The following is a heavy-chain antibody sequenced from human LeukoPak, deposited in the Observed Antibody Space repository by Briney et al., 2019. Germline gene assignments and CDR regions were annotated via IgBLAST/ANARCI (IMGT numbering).Heavy chain of an antibody. CDR1: GGSFSGYY. CDR2: INHSGST. J-gene: IGHJ4*02. V-gene: IGHV4-34*01. CDR3: ARTVLRYFDR. Sequence: SETLSLTCAVYGGSFSGYYWSWIRQPPGKGLEWIGEINHSGSTNYNPSLKSRVTISVDTSKNQFSLKLSSVTAADTAVYYCARTVLRYFDRWGQGTLVTVSS. D-gene: IGHD3-9*01.